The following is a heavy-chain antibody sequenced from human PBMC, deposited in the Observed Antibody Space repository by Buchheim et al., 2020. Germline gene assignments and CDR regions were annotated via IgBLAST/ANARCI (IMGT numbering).Heavy chain of an antibody. V-gene: IGHV3-74*01. D-gene: IGHD6-13*01. CDR3: AREDTPYSSSWYRYYYYYMDV. J-gene: IGHJ6*03. CDR2: INSDGSST. CDR1: GFTFRSYW. Sequence: EVQLVESGGGLVQPGGSLRLSCEASGFTFRSYWMHWVRQVPGKGLVWVSRINSDGSSTDYADSVKGRFTISRDNSKNTLYLQMNSLRAEDTAVYYCAREDTPYSSSWYRYYYYYMDVWGKGTT.